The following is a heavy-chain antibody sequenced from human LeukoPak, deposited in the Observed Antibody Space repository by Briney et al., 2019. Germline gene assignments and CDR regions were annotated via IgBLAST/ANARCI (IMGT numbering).Heavy chain of an antibody. CDR3: ARAAWAATTEDNWFDP. D-gene: IGHD1-1*01. CDR2: ISSSGSTI. V-gene: IGHV3-48*03. CDR1: GFTFSSYE. Sequence: GGSLRLSCAASGFTFSSYEMNWVRQAPGKGLEWVSYISSSGSTIYYADSVKGRFTISRDNAKNSLYLQMKSLRAEDTAVYYCARAAWAATTEDNWFDPWGQGTLVTVSS. J-gene: IGHJ5*02.